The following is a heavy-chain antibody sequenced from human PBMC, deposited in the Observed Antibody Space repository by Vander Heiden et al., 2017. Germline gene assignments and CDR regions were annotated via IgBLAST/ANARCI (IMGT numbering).Heavy chain of an antibody. D-gene: IGHD4-17*01. CDR1: GFTFSSYA. Sequence: EVQLLESGGGLVQPGGSLSLSCAASGFTFSSYAMSWVRQAPGKGLEWVSAISGSGGSTYYADSVKGRFTISRDNSKNTLYLQMNSLRAEDTAVYYCAKDRPDYGDYGVGNWFDPWGQGTLVTVSS. V-gene: IGHV3-23*01. CDR2: ISGSGGST. J-gene: IGHJ5*02. CDR3: AKDRPDYGDYGVGNWFDP.